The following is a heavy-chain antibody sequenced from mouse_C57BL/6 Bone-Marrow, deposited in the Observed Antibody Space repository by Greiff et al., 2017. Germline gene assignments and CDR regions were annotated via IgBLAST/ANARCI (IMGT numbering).Heavy chain of an antibody. V-gene: IGHV7-3*01. D-gene: IGHD3-2*02. Sequence: DVQLVESGGGLVQPGGSLSLSCAASGFTFTDYYMSWVRQPPGKALEWLGFIRNKANGYTTEYSASVKGRFTISRDNSQSILYLQMNALRAEDSATYYCARLDSSGYYFDYWGQGTTLTVSS. J-gene: IGHJ2*01. CDR2: IRNKANGYTT. CDR3: ARLDSSGYYFDY. CDR1: GFTFTDYY.